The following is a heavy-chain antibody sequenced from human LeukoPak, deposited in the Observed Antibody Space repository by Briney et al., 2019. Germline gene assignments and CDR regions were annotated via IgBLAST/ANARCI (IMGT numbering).Heavy chain of an antibody. V-gene: IGHV1-18*01. Sequence: ASVKVSCKASGYTFTSYAMNWVRQAPGQGLEWMGWISVYNGNTNYAQKFQGRVTMTTDTSTSTAYMELRSLRSDDTAVYYCASGYSYGRGAYWGQGTLVTVSS. CDR3: ASGYSYGRGAY. D-gene: IGHD5-18*01. J-gene: IGHJ4*02. CDR2: ISVYNGNT. CDR1: GYTFTSYA.